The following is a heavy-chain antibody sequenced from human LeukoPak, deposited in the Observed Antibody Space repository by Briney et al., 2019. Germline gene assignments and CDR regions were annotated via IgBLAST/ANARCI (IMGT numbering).Heavy chain of an antibody. V-gene: IGHV3-7*01. CDR3: ASSVVVDVRGAYDY. J-gene: IGHJ4*02. Sequence: PGRSLRLSCAASGFTFSSYGMHWVRQAPGKGLEGVANIKPDGSQKYYVDSVKGRFTISRDNAKNSLYLQMNSLRAEDTAVYYCASSVVVDVRGAYDYWGQGTLVTVSS. D-gene: IGHD2-15*01. CDR2: IKPDGSQK. CDR1: GFTFSSYG.